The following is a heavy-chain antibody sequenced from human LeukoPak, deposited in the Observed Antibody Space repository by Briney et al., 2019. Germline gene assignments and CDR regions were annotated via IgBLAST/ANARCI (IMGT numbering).Heavy chain of an antibody. CDR3: ARSRNYYDSSGYYFPYYYMDV. CDR1: SGSISSSGYY. J-gene: IGHJ6*03. V-gene: IGHV4-39*01. Sequence: SETLSLTCTVSSGSISSSGYYWGWIRQPPGKGLEWAGSIYYSGDTYYNPFLETRVSMSVDTSKNQFSLKLSSVTAADTAVYYCARSRNYYDSSGYYFPYYYMDVWGKGTTVTVSS. D-gene: IGHD3-22*01. CDR2: IYYSGDT.